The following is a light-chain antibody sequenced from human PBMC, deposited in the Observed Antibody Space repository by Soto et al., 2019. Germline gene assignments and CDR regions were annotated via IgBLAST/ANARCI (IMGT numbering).Light chain of an antibody. CDR2: AAS. CDR1: QSVIGNY. Sequence: EIVLTQSPGTLSLSPGERATLSCRASQSVIGNYLAWYQQKSGQAPRLLIYAASTRATDIPDRFSGSGSGTDFTLTISRLEPEDFALYFCQQYGTSAPYTFGQGTKLEIK. J-gene: IGKJ2*01. CDR3: QQYGTSAPYT. V-gene: IGKV3-20*01.